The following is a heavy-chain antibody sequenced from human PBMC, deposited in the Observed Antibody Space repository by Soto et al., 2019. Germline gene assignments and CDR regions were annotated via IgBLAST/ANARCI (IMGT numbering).Heavy chain of an antibody. CDR1: GGSISSGGYY. CDR2: IYYSGRT. D-gene: IGHD1-1*01. J-gene: IGHJ5*02. Sequence: QVQLQESGPGLVKPSQTLSLTCTVSGGSISSGGYYWSWIRQHPGKGLEWIGYIYYSGRTYYNPSLKGRVNISVDTSKNHCALKLSSVTAPDTAVYYCARVLRGPNYWYWFDHWCQGTLVTVSS. V-gene: IGHV4-31*03. CDR3: ARVLRGPNYWYWFDH.